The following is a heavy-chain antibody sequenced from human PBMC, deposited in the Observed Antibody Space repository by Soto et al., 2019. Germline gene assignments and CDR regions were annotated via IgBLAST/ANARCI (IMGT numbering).Heavy chain of an antibody. V-gene: IGHV5-51*01. D-gene: IGHD3-9*01. J-gene: IGHJ4*02. CDR3: ARRRGLVGSFDY. CDR1: GYSFTTYW. CDR2: IYPGDSDT. Sequence: GESLKISCKGSGYSFTTYWLGWVRQVPGKGLEWMGIIYPGDSDTRYSPSFQGQVTISADKSISAAYLQWSSLKASDTAMYFCARRRGLVGSFDYWGRGTLVTVSS.